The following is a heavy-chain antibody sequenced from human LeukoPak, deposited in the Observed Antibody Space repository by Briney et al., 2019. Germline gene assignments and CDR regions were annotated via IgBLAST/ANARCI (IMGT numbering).Heavy chain of an antibody. J-gene: IGHJ5*02. CDR1: GDIVSSNSVT. Sequence: SQTLSLTCAISGDIVSSNSVTWNWIRQSPSRGLEWLGRTYYRSTWYNDYAVSVRGRITVTPDTSKNQFSLHLNSVTPDDTAVYYCARRLTQYDCFDPWGQGILVTVSS. D-gene: IGHD2-2*01. V-gene: IGHV6-1*01. CDR3: ARRLTQYDCFDP. CDR2: TYYRSTWYN.